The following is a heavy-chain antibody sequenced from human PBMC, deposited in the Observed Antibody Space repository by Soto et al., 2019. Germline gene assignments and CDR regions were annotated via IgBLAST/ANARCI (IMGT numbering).Heavy chain of an antibody. J-gene: IGHJ6*02. CDR3: ARWGGGYSSSSRMSYDYGMDV. CDR2: INPKSGGI. V-gene: IGHV1-2*02. D-gene: IGHD6-6*01. CDR1: GYTFSDNY. Sequence: QVQLVQSDTEVRWPGASVKVSCKASGYTFSDNYLQWVRQAPGQGLEWMGWINPKSGGINYAQKFQGRVILTRDTSVSIAYMELNSLTSDDTAAYYCARWGGGYSSSSRMSYDYGMDVWGQGTTVIVSS.